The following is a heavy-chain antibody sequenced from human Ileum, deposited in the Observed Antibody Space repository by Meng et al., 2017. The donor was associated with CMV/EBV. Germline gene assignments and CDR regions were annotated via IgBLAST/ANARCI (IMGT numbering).Heavy chain of an antibody. V-gene: IGHV1-2*06. D-gene: IGHD3-16*01. CDR3: ARDYWGSDY. J-gene: IGHJ4*02. Sequence: KVYCKTSGYHFTAYTIHWARQAPGQGLEWMGRINTNSGDTYYAQKFQGRVTMTRDTSINTAYMELSGLKSDDTAIYYCARDYWGSDYWGQGTLVTVSS. CDR1: GYHFTAYT. CDR2: INTNSGDT.